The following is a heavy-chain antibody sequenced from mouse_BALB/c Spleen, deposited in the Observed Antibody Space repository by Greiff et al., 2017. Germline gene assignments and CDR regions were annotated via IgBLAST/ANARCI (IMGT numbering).Heavy chain of an antibody. CDR3: ARGGSFDY. CDR2: ISTYYGDA. Sequence: VKLQQSGAELVRPGVSVKISCKGSGYTFTDYAMHWVKQSHAKSLKWIGVISTYYGDASYNQKFKGKATMTVDKSSSTAYMELARLTSEDSAIYYCARGGSFDYWGQGTTLTVSS. V-gene: IGHV1S137*01. CDR1: GYTFTDYA. J-gene: IGHJ2*01.